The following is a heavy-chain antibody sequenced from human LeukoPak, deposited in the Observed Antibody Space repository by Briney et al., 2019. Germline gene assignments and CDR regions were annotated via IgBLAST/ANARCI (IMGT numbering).Heavy chain of an antibody. J-gene: IGHJ4*02. CDR3: AKCRGYSYGYDTGFDY. CDR2: IGDNVGRT. Sequence: GGSLRLSCAAFGFTFSSYAMSWVRQAPGKGLEWVSTIGDNVGRTYYADSVKGRFTISRDNSKNTLYLQMNSLRAEDTAVYYCAKCRGYSYGYDTGFDYWGQGTLVTVSS. D-gene: IGHD5-18*01. V-gene: IGHV3-23*01. CDR1: GFTFSSYA.